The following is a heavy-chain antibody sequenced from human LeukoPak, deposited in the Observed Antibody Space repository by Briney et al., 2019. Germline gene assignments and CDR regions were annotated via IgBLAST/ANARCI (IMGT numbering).Heavy chain of an antibody. CDR1: GYSFTSYW. Sequence: GESLKISCKGSGYSFTSYWIGWVRQMPGKGLEWMGIIYPGDSDTRYSPSFQGQVTISADKSISTAYLQWSSLKASDTAMYYCARPLEQLGKALDIWGQGTMVTVSS. CDR2: IYPGDSDT. CDR3: ARPLEQLGKALDI. V-gene: IGHV5-51*01. D-gene: IGHD7-27*01. J-gene: IGHJ3*02.